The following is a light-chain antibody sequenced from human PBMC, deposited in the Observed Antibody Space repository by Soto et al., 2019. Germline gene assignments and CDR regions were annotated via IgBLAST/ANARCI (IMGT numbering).Light chain of an antibody. CDR2: GIS. CDR1: RSITSNY. J-gene: IGKJ3*01. Sequence: EIVLTQSPGTLSLSPGERATLSCRASRSITSNYLAWYQQRPGQAPRPLIYGISNRATGVPDRFSGSGSETEFTLTIDRLEPEDFGVYYCQDYGSSPFTFGPGTKVDIK. V-gene: IGKV3-20*01. CDR3: QDYGSSPFT.